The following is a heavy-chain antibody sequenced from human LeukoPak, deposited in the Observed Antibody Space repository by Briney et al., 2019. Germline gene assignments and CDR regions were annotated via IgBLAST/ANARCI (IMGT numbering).Heavy chain of an antibody. D-gene: IGHD4-23*01. CDR3: VRDRGYSTFDY. J-gene: IGHJ4*02. CDR2: ISWNSGSI. V-gene: IGHV3-9*01. Sequence: GGSLRLSCAASGFTFDDYAMHWIRQAPGKGLEWVSGISWNSGSIGYADSVKGRFTISRDNAKNSLDLKMNSLRVDDTAVYYCVRDRGYSTFDYWGQGTLVIVSS. CDR1: GFTFDDYA.